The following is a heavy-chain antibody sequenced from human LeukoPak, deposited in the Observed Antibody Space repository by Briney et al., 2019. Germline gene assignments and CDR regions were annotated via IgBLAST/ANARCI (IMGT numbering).Heavy chain of an antibody. D-gene: IGHD4-17*01. J-gene: IGHJ6*02. CDR3: ARVDGHYPRYYYYYGMDV. CDR1: GFTFSDFY. CDR2: ISNSGSGV. Sequence: GGSLRLSCAASGFTFSDFYMNWIRQAPGKGLEWLSHISNSGSGVYYADSVKGRFTISRDNAKNSLYLQMNSLRAEDTAVYYCARVDGHYPRYYYYYGMDVWGQGTTVTVSS. V-gene: IGHV3-11*01.